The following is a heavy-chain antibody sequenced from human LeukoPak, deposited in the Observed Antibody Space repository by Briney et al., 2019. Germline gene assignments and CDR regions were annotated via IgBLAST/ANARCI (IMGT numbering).Heavy chain of an antibody. V-gene: IGHV1-2*02. J-gene: IGHJ4*02. CDR1: GYTFTGYY. D-gene: IGHD3-22*01. CDR3: ARGRLGIVVVIDVARFDY. CDR2: INPNSGGT. Sequence: ASVKVSCKASGYTFTGYYMHWVRQAPGQGLEWMGWINPNSGGTNYAQKFQGRVTMTRDTSISTAYMELSRLRSDDTAVYYCARGRLGIVVVIDVARFDYWGQGTLVTVSS.